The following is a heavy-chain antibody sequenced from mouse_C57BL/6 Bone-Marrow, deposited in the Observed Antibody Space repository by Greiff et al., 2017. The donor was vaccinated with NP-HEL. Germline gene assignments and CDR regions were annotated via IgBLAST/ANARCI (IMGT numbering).Heavy chain of an antibody. D-gene: IGHD2-4*01. CDR1: GYTFTDYY. J-gene: IGHJ4*01. CDR3: AGATYYENDGVMDF. Sequence: VQLQQSGPELVKPGASVKISCKASGYTFTDYYMNWVKQSHGKSLEWIGDINPNNGGNSYNQKFKGKATLTVDKPSSTAYMELRSLTSEDSAVYYCAGATYYENDGVMDFGGQGTSVTVSS. V-gene: IGHV1-26*01. CDR2: INPNNGGN.